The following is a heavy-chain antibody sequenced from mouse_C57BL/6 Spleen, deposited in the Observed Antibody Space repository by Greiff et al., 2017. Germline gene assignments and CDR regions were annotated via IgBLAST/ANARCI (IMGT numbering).Heavy chain of an antibody. J-gene: IGHJ2*01. V-gene: IGHV5-4*01. CDR3: AREASEYSSPFDY. CDR2: ISDGGSYT. Sequence: EVKLVESGGGLVKPGGSLKLSCAASGFTFSSYAMSWVRQTPEKRLEWVATISDGGSYTYYPDNVKGRFTISRDNAKNNLYLQMSHLKSEDTAMYYCAREASEYSSPFDYWGQGTTLTVSS. D-gene: IGHD1-1*01. CDR1: GFTFSSYA.